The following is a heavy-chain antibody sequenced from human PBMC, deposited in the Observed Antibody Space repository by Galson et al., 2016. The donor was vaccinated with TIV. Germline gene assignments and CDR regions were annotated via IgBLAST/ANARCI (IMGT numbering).Heavy chain of an antibody. CDR3: AKQWLKDYYGMDV. CDR2: LSYDERNK. J-gene: IGHJ6*02. V-gene: IGHV3-30*04. CDR1: GFTLSSHA. D-gene: IGHD6-19*01. Sequence: SLRLSCAATGFTLSSHAMHWVRQAPGKGLEWVAVLSYDERNKKYADSVKGRFTISRDNSKNTLYLQMHSLRPDDTAVYYCAKQWLKDYYGMDVWGPGTTVTVSS.